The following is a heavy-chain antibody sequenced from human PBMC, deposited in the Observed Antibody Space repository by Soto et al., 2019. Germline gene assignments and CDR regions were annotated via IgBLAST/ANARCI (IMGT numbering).Heavy chain of an antibody. CDR1: GGSISSYY. Sequence: PSETLSLTCTVSGGSISSYYWSWIRQPPGKGLEWIGYIYYSGSTNYNPSLKSRVTISVDTSKNQFSLKLSSVTAADTAVYYCARHSGSYRLVHFDYWGQGTLVTVSS. D-gene: IGHD1-26*01. V-gene: IGHV4-59*08. CDR3: ARHSGSYRLVHFDY. CDR2: IYYSGST. J-gene: IGHJ4*02.